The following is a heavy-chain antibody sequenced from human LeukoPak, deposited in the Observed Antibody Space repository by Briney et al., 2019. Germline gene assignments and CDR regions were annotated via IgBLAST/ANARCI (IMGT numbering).Heavy chain of an antibody. CDR1: GYSFTSYW. CDR3: ARRTYYYDSSGYYLLDY. V-gene: IGHV5-51*01. D-gene: IGHD3-22*01. Sequence: GESLKISCKGSGYSFTSYWIGWVRQMPGKGLEWMGIIYPGDSDTRYSPSFQGQVTISADKSISTAYLQWSSLKASDTAMYYCARRTYYYDSSGYYLLDYWGQGTLVTVS. J-gene: IGHJ4*02. CDR2: IYPGDSDT.